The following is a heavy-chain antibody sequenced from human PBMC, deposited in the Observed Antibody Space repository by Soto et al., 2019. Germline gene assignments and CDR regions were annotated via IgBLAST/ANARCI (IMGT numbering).Heavy chain of an antibody. CDR1: EFTFSSYA. D-gene: IGHD2-2*02. Sequence: TGGCLTHSYAAAEFTFSSYAMHWVRQAPGKELQSVEVISYDGSNYYYADSGKSRFTISRDNSNNTLYLQMNSLRAEDTDVYYCARHTSPPSLNYCYVMDDWGQGTTVTVSS. CDR3: ARHTSPPSLNYCYVMDD. CDR2: ISYDGSNY. J-gene: IGHJ6*02. V-gene: IGHV3-30-3*01.